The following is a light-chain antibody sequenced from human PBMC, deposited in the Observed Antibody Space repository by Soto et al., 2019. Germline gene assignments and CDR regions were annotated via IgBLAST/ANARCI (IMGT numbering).Light chain of an antibody. CDR2: AVS. V-gene: IGKV3D-15*01. CDR1: QSVSSN. J-gene: IGKJ5*01. CDR3: HQYFDCPRWT. Sequence: EIVFPKSRGPLSLSPGERATFYCRSIQSVSSNYLAWYQQKPGQAPRLLIYAVSTRAAGIPARFSGSGSETEFTLTISSLQSDDFAVYYCHQYFDCPRWTFGQGTRLEIK.